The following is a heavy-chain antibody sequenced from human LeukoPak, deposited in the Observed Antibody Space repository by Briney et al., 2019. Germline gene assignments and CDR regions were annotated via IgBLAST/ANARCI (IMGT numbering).Heavy chain of an antibody. CDR2: IWYDGSNK. J-gene: IGHJ4*02. V-gene: IGHV3-33*01. CDR1: GFTFSSYG. D-gene: IGHD2/OR15-2a*01. CDR3: AREGPRGNSQFDY. Sequence: GGSLRLSCAASGFTFSSYGMHWVRQAPGKGLEWVTLIWYDGSNKYYTDSVKGRLTISRDNSKNTLYLQMNSLRAEDTAIYYCAREGPRGNSQFDYWGQGTLVTVSS.